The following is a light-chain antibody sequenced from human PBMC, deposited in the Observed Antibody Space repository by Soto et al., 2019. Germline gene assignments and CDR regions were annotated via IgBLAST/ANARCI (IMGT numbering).Light chain of an antibody. V-gene: IGKV3-20*01. J-gene: IGKJ2*01. CDR1: QSVSSSY. Sequence: EIVLTQSPGTLSVSPGERATLSCRASQSVSSSYLAWYQRKPGQAPSLLIYVASSRATGIPDRFSGSGSGTDSTPTISSLQTKYCVVYYCQQYGSSPSYTSGQGTKLEIK. CDR3: QQYGSSPSYT. CDR2: VAS.